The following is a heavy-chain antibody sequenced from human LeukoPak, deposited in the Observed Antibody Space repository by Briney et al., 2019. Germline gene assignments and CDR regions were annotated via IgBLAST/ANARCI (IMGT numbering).Heavy chain of an antibody. CDR2: ISGSGGHT. Sequence: PGGSLRLSCAASGFTFSSYAMGWVRQAPGKGLEWVSTISGSGGHTYYADSVKGRFTISRDDSKNTLYLQMNSLRAEDTAVYYCAKDSYIAVTGRDYWGQGTLVTVSS. CDR3: AKDSYIAVTGRDY. CDR1: GFTFSSYA. J-gene: IGHJ4*02. D-gene: IGHD6-19*01. V-gene: IGHV3-23*01.